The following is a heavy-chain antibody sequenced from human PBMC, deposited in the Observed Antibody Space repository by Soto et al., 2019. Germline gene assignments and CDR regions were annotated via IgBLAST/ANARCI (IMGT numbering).Heavy chain of an antibody. V-gene: IGHV3-23*01. Sequence: EVHLLESGGGLVQPGGSLRLSCAASGFTFSNYAMSWVRQAPGKGLEWVSGISGSGGSTYHADSVKGRFTISRDNSKNTLYLQMNSLRAEDTAVYYCAKYPIVVVVDSTSRSDAVDVWGQGTMVTVSS. CDR3: AKYPIVVVVDSTSRSDAVDV. D-gene: IGHD2-15*01. J-gene: IGHJ3*01. CDR2: ISGSGGST. CDR1: GFTFSNYA.